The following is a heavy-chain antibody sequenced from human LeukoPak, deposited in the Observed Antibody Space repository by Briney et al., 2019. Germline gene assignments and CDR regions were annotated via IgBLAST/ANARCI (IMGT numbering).Heavy chain of an antibody. J-gene: IGHJ3*02. CDR2: IDKSGDGA. V-gene: IGHV3-23*01. D-gene: IGHD2-2*01. CDR3: ARGGGTSGWGAFDI. CDR1: GFTFSSHA. Sequence: GGSLRLSCAASGFTFSSHAMNWVRQPPGKGLDWVSSIDKSGDGAFYADSVKGRFTISRDNSKNTLYLQMNSLRREDTAVYYCARGGGTSGWGAFDIWGQGTMVTVSS.